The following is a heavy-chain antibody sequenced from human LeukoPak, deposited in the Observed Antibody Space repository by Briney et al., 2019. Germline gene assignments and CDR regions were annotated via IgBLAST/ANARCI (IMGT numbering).Heavy chain of an antibody. CDR2: INAGNGKT. CDR3: AREGVPGYYYDSSGYYYHYFDY. CDR1: GYTFTSYA. V-gene: IGHV1-3*01. D-gene: IGHD3-22*01. Sequence: ASVKVSCKASGYTFTSYAMHWVRQAPGQRLEWMGWINAGNGKTKYSQKFQGRATNTRYTSARTDYMELSSLRSEDTAMYYCAREGVPGYYYDSSGYYYHYFDYWGQGILVTVSS. J-gene: IGHJ4*02.